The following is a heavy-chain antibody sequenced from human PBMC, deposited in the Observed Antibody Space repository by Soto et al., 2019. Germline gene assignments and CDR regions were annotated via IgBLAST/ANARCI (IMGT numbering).Heavy chain of an antibody. CDR1: GFSFSSYA. CDR2: ISGSGGST. D-gene: IGHD3-10*01. J-gene: IGHJ4*02. V-gene: IGHV3-23*01. CDR3: AKEERAYASGSYYN. Sequence: GGSLRLSCAASGFSFSSYAMSWVRQSPGKGLEWVSAISGSGGSTHYADSVKGRFTISRDNSKNTVYLQMNTLRAEDTAVYYCAKEERAYASGSYYNWGQGTLVTVSS.